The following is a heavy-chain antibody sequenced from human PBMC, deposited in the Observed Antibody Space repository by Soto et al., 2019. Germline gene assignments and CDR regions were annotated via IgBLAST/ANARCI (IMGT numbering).Heavy chain of an antibody. V-gene: IGHV3-72*01. CDR2: SRNKANSYTT. D-gene: IGHD5-18*01. J-gene: IGHJ4*01. CDR1: GFTFSDHF. Sequence: GGSLRLSCAAPGFTFSDHFMDWVRQAPGKGREWVGRSRNKANSYTTEYAASVKGRFTISRDDSKNSLYLQMNSLKTEDTAVYHCAHTAVACTSAFVYWHQG. CDR3: AHTAVACTSAFVY.